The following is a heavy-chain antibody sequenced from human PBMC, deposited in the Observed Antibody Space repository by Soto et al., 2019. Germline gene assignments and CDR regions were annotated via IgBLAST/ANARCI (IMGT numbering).Heavy chain of an antibody. CDR3: ARGREGYYDFWSGYLSGSHHGMDV. Sequence: GASVTVSCKASAYTFPRYDINWVRQATGQGLEWMGWMNPSSGNTGYAQKFQGRVTMTRNTSISTAYMELSSLRSEDTAVYYCARGREGYYDFWSGYLSGSHHGMDVWGQGTTVTVSS. D-gene: IGHD3-3*01. CDR1: AYTFPRYD. V-gene: IGHV1-8*01. CDR2: MNPSSGNT. J-gene: IGHJ6*02.